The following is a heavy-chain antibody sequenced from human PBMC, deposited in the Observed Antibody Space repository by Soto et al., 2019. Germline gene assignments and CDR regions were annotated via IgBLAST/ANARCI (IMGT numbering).Heavy chain of an antibody. Sequence: ASVKVSCKASGYTFTHYYIHWVRQAPGQGLEWMGIINPNGGITTYAQKFRAGFSMTRDTSTSTVYLELSSLRSEDSAVYYCATSVNSAMAFDYWGQGALGTSPQ. CDR2: INPNGGIT. CDR1: GYTFTHYY. CDR3: ATSVNSAMAFDY. J-gene: IGHJ4*02. V-gene: IGHV1-46*01. D-gene: IGHD5-18*01.